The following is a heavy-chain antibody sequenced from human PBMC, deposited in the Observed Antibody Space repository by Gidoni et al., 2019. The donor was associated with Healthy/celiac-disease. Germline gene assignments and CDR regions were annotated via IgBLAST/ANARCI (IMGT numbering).Heavy chain of an antibody. D-gene: IGHD1-26*01. V-gene: IGHV3-21*01. CDR1: GFTFSSYS. CDR3: ARGRERGYFDL. CDR2: ISSSSSYI. Sequence: EVQLVESGGGLVKPGGSLRLSCAASGFTFSSYSMTWVRQAPGKGLEWVSSISSSSSYIYYADSVKGRFIISRDNAKNSLYLQMNSLRAEDTAVYYCARGRERGYFDLWGRGTLVTVSS. J-gene: IGHJ2*01.